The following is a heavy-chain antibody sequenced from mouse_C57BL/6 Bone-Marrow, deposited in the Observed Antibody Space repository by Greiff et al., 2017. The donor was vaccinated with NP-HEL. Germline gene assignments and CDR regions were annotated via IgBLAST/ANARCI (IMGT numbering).Heavy chain of an antibody. D-gene: IGHD1-1*01. CDR2: INPSSGYT. CDR1: GYTFTSYW. CDR3: ARMEITTEDYYAMDY. Sequence: VQLQQSGAELAKPGASVKLSCKASGYTFTSYWMHWVKQRPGQGLEWIGYINPSSGYTKYNQQVKDKATLTADKSASTAYMQLSSLTYEDSAVYYCARMEITTEDYYAMDYWGQGTSVTVSS. V-gene: IGHV1-7*01. J-gene: IGHJ4*01.